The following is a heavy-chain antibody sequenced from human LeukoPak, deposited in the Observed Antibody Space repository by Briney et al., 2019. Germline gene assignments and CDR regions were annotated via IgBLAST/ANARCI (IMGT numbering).Heavy chain of an antibody. D-gene: IGHD5-24*01. J-gene: IGHJ4*02. CDR3: ARVVVRDANNYKDY. Sequence: ASVKVSCKASGYTFSGFYIHWVRQAPGQGLEWMGWINPNSGVTNYAQKLQGRVTMTRDTSISTAYMELSRLRSDDTAVYYCARVVVRDANNYKDYWGQGTLVTVSS. CDR1: GYTFSGFY. CDR2: INPNSGVT. V-gene: IGHV1-2*02.